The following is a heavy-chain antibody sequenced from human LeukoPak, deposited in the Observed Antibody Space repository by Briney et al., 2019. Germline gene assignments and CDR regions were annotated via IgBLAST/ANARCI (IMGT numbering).Heavy chain of an antibody. CDR3: AREPEIYYMDV. Sequence: SETLSLTCTVSGGSISSSSYYWGWIRQPPGKGLEWVGSIYYSGSTYYNPSLKSRVTISVDTSKNQFSLKLSSVTAADTAVYYCAREPEIYYMDVWGKGTTVTVSS. V-gene: IGHV4-39*07. D-gene: IGHD1-14*01. CDR2: IYYSGST. J-gene: IGHJ6*03. CDR1: GGSISSSSYY.